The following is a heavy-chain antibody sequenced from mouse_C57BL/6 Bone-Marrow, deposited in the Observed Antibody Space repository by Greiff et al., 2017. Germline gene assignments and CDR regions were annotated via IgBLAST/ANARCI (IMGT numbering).Heavy chain of an antibody. CDR1: GFTFSSYT. CDR2: ISGGGGNT. D-gene: IGHD2-5*01. J-gene: IGHJ2*01. V-gene: IGHV5-9*01. CDR3: ARLSNPYFDY. Sequence: EVKVVESGGGLVKPGGSLKLSCAASGFTFSSYTMSWVRQTPEKRLEWVATISGGGGNTYYPDSVKGRFTISRDNAKNTLYLQMSSLRSEDTALYDCARLSNPYFDYWGQGTTLTVSS.